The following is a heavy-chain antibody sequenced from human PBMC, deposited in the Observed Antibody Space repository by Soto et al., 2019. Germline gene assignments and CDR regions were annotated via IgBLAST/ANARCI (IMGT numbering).Heavy chain of an antibody. Sequence: PGGSLRLSCAASGFTVSSNYMSWVRQAPGKGLEWVSVIYSGGSTYYADSVKGRFTISRDNSKNTLYLQMNSLRAEDMAVYFCARDSIRLAAAGSYYYYGMDVWGQGTTVTVSS. CDR3: ARDSIRLAAAGSYYYYGMDV. J-gene: IGHJ6*02. D-gene: IGHD6-13*01. V-gene: IGHV3-53*01. CDR2: IYSGGST. CDR1: GFTVSSNY.